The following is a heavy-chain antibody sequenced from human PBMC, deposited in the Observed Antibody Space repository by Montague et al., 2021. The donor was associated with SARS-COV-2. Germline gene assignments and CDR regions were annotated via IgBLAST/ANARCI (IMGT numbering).Heavy chain of an antibody. V-gene: IGHV4-59*01. CDR2: VRNNERS. J-gene: IGHJ4*02. D-gene: IGHD3-10*01. CDR3: ARSLDPAGTCYLHY. Sequence: SETLSLTCSVSGASIGSYDWYWLRQPPGTGLELIGHVRNNERSTNSSSFKSRVTMSIDTPKNKFSLKLSSVTAADTAVYYCARSLDPAGTCYLHYWGQGTLVTVSS. CDR1: GASIGSYD.